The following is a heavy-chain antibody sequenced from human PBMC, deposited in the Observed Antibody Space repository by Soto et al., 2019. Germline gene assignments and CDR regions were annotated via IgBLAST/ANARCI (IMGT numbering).Heavy chain of an antibody. V-gene: IGHV3-30-3*01. CDR2: ISYDGSNK. D-gene: IGHD2-21*02. Sequence: PGGSLRLSCAASGFTFSSYAMHWVRQAPGKGLEWVAVISYDGSNKYYADSVKGRFTISRDNSKNTLYLQMNSLRAEDTAVYYCARDFSTALFYYFDYWGQGTLVTVSS. J-gene: IGHJ4*02. CDR3: ARDFSTALFYYFDY. CDR1: GFTFSSYA.